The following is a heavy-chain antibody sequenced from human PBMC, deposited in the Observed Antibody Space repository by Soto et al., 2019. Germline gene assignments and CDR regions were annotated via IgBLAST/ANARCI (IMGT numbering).Heavy chain of an antibody. CDR1: GDSVSSNSAA. J-gene: IGHJ6*02. CDR3: AREGYSIGWRDYYYYGMDV. CDR2: TYYRSKWYN. Sequence: PSQTLSLTCAISGDSVSSNSAAWNWIRQSPSRGLEWLGRTYYRSKWYNDYAVSVKSRITINPDTSKNQFSLQLNSVTPEDTAVYYCAREGYSIGWRDYYYYGMDVWGQGTTVTVSS. D-gene: IGHD6-19*01. V-gene: IGHV6-1*01.